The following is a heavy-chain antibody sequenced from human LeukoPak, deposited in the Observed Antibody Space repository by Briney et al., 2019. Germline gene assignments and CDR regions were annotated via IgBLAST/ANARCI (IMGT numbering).Heavy chain of an antibody. CDR3: AKPLEKYTYGGNFDY. CDR2: ISSSADST. Sequence: GGSLRLSCEASGFTFSSYTMSWVRQAPGNGLAWVSVISSSADSTYYADSVKGRFTISRDNSKNTLYMQMNNLRAEDTAVYYCAKPLEKYTYGGNFDYWGQGILVTVSS. V-gene: IGHV3-23*01. D-gene: IGHD4-23*01. J-gene: IGHJ4*02. CDR1: GFTFSSYT.